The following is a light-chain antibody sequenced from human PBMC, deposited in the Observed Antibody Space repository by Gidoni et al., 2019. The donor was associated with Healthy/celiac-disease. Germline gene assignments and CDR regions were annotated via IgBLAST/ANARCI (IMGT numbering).Light chain of an antibody. CDR1: QSVLYSSNNKNY. V-gene: IGKV4-1*01. CDR3: QQYYRTPLT. Sequence: IEITQYAESFAVSLGERATINCKSSQSVLYSSNNKNYLAWYQQKPGQPPKLLIYWASTRESGVPDRFSGSGSGTDFTLTISSLQAGDVAVYYCQQYYRTPLTFGGETKVEIK. CDR2: WAS. J-gene: IGKJ4*01.